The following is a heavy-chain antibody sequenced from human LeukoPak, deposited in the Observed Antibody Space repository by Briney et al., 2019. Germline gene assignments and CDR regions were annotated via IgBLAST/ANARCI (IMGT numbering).Heavy chain of an antibody. V-gene: IGHV3-74*01. CDR2: INSDGSST. D-gene: IGHD5-18*01. CDR3: AKGNGYSYGRYYFDY. J-gene: IGHJ4*02. CDR1: GFTFSSYW. Sequence: GGSLRLSCAASGFTFSSYWMHWVRQAPGKGLVWVSRINSDGSSTSYADSVKGRFTISRDNSKNTLYLQVNSLRAEDTAVYYCAKGNGYSYGRYYFDYWGQGTLVTVSS.